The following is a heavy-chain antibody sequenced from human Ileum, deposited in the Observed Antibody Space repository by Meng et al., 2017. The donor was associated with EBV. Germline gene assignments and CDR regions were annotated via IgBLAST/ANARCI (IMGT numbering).Heavy chain of an antibody. CDR2: IYYSGTS. J-gene: IGHJ5*01. D-gene: IGHD3-10*01. Sequence: LHLQEPGPGLVKPSETLSLTCTVSGGSISITTYYWGWIRQPPGKGLEWIASIYYSGTSYYDPSLKSRVTISIDTSKNQFSLKLNSVTAADTALYFCASHYFYGSGAYRPFDSWGQGTLVTVSS. V-gene: IGHV4-39*01. CDR3: ASHYFYGSGAYRPFDS. CDR1: GGSISITTYY.